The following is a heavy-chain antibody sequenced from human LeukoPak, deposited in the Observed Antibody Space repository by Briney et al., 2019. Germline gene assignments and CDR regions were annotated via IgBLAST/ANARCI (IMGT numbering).Heavy chain of an antibody. V-gene: IGHV1-2*02. CDR3: ARDPGYYDILTGYGLGYYFDY. D-gene: IGHD3-9*01. Sequence: GASVKVSCKTSGYTFTDYYMHWVRQAPGQGLEWMGWINPNSGGTNYAQKFQGRVTMTRDTSISTAYMELSRLRSDDTAVYYCARDPGYYDILTGYGLGYYFDYWGQGTLVTVSS. J-gene: IGHJ4*02. CDR1: GYTFTDYY. CDR2: INPNSGGT.